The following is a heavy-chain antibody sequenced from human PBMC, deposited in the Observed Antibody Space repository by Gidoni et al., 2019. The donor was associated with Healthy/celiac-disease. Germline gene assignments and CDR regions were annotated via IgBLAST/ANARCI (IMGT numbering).Heavy chain of an antibody. V-gene: IGHV4-34*01. CDR3: ARISRGVY. Sequence: VQLQQWGAGLLKPSETLSLTCAVYGGSFSGYYWSWIRQPPGKGLEWIGEINHSGSTNYNPSLKSRVTISVDTSKNQFSLKLSSVTAADTAVYYCARISRGVYWGQGTLVTVSS. J-gene: IGHJ4*02. CDR2: INHSGST. CDR1: GGSFSGYY. D-gene: IGHD3-16*01.